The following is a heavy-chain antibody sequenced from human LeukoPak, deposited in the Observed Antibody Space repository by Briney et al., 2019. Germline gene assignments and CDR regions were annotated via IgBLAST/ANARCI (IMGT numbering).Heavy chain of an antibody. J-gene: IGHJ4*02. D-gene: IGHD5-18*01. V-gene: IGHV3-33*08. CDR1: GFTFSDFY. CDR3: ARAGAGYSYGYLIDY. CDR2: IWYDGSNK. Sequence: PGGSLKLSCAASGFTFSDFYMNWIRQAPGKGLEWVAVIWYDGSNKYYADSVKGRFTISRDNSKNTLYLQMNSLRAEDTAVYYCARAGAGYSYGYLIDYWGQGTLVTVSS.